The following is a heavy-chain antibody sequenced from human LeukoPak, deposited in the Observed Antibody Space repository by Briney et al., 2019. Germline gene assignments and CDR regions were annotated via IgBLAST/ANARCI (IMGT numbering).Heavy chain of an antibody. V-gene: IGHV3-49*03. J-gene: IGHJ4*02. CDR1: GFTFGDYA. Sequence: GGSLRLSCTASGFTFGDYAMSWFRQAPGKGLEWVGFIRSKAYGGTTEYAASVKGRFTISRDDYKSIAYLQMNSLKTEDTAVYYCTRSDYYDSSPAPFDYWGQGTLVTVSS. CDR2: IRSKAYGGTT. CDR3: TRSDYYDSSPAPFDY. D-gene: IGHD3-22*01.